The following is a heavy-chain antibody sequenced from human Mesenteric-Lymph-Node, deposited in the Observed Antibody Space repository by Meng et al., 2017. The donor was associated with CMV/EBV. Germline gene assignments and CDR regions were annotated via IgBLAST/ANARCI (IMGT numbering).Heavy chain of an antibody. Sequence: YTFNNYAMHWVSQAPGQSLEWMGWINGGNGNTKYSQKFQDRVTITRDTSASTAYMELSSLRSEDTAVYYCARQEPLLWYDSTGYYFDYWGPGTLVTVSS. CDR2: INGGNGNT. D-gene: IGHD3-22*01. CDR3: ARQEPLLWYDSTGYYFDY. J-gene: IGHJ4*02. CDR1: YTFNNYA. V-gene: IGHV1-3*01.